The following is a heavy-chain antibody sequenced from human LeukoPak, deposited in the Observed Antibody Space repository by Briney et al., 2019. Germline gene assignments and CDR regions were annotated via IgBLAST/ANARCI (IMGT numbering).Heavy chain of an antibody. Sequence: GGSLRLSCAASGFTFSSYGMHWVRQAPGKGLEWVAFIRYDGSNKYYADSVKGRFTISRDNSKSTLYLQMNSLKAEDTAVYYCAKSLIAAANFDYWGQGTLVTVSS. V-gene: IGHV3-30*02. D-gene: IGHD6-13*01. CDR1: GFTFSSYG. J-gene: IGHJ4*02. CDR2: IRYDGSNK. CDR3: AKSLIAAANFDY.